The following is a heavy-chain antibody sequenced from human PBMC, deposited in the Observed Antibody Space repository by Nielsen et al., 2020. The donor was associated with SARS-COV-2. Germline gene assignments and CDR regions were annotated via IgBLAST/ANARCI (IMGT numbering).Heavy chain of an antibody. J-gene: IGHJ6*03. CDR3: ARGDLVVVPSPILGLGPFFYYFYLDV. Sequence: SETLSLTCAVSGGSVSSNDWWTWVRLSPGTGLEWIGEVPHSGSINYNPSLKSRVTLSMDKSKRQFSLRLTSVSAADTAVYFCARGDLVVVPSPILGLGPFFYYFYLDVWGKGTTVIVSS. V-gene: IGHV4-4*02. CDR2: VPHSGSI. CDR1: GGSVSSNDW. D-gene: IGHD2-2*01.